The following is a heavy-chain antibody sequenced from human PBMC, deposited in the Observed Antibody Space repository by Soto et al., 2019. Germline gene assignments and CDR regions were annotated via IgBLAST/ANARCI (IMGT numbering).Heavy chain of an antibody. CDR1: GFSFGDYG. Sequence: QAELVESGGRVVQPGKSLRLSCAASGFSFGDYGMHWVRQVPGKGLEWVAVIWYDGTNKYYGEFVKGRFAISRDNSKNTLYLLMNSLRGDDTAVYYCARDVLVGAYRVGALDIWGQGTMVTVSS. V-gene: IGHV3-33*01. CDR2: IWYDGTNK. D-gene: IGHD1-26*01. CDR3: ARDVLVGAYRVGALDI. J-gene: IGHJ3*02.